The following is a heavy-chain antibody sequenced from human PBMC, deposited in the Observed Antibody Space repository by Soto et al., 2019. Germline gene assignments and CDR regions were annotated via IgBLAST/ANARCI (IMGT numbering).Heavy chain of an antibody. D-gene: IGHD4-17*01. CDR3: TRHNYGEQFDY. J-gene: IGHJ4*02. Sequence: QVQLVQSGAEVEQPGASVKISCKASGYTFTRYDVHWVRQAPGQGLEWMGMINPSRGITRYEQKFQGRVTVTRDTSTSTVYMDLSRLRSEDTAVYYCTRHNYGEQFDYWGQGTLITVSP. V-gene: IGHV1-46*03. CDR2: INPSRGIT. CDR1: GYTFTRYD.